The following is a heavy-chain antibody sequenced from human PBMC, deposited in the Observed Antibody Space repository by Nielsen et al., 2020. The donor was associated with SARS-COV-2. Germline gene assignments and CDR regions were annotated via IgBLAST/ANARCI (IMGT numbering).Heavy chain of an antibody. V-gene: IGHV3-53*01. CDR3: AKDLTAYDILTGFDY. D-gene: IGHD3-9*01. CDR2: IYSGGST. J-gene: IGHJ4*02. Sequence: WIRQPPGKGLEWVSVIYSGGSTYYADSVKGRFTISRDNSKNTLYLQMNSLRAEDTAVYYCAKDLTAYDILTGFDYWGQGTLVTVSS.